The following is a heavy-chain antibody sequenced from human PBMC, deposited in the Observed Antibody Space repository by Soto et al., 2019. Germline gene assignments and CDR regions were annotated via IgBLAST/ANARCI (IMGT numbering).Heavy chain of an antibody. CDR3: ARGYCTNGVCFTVYYFDY. CDR1: GGSFSGYY. CDR2: INHSGST. J-gene: IGHJ4*02. Sequence: QVQLQQWGAGLLKPSETLSLTCAVYGGSFSGYYWSWIRQPPGKGLEWIGEINHSGSTNYNPSLKSRVTISVDTSKNQFSLKLSSVTAADTAVYYCARGYCTNGVCFTVYYFDYWGQGTLVTVSS. V-gene: IGHV4-34*01. D-gene: IGHD2-8*01.